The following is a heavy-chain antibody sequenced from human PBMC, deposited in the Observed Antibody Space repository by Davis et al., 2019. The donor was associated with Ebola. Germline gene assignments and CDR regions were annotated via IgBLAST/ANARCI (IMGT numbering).Heavy chain of an antibody. J-gene: IGHJ6*02. D-gene: IGHD2-15*01. CDR3: ARGYCSGGSCLVHYYYGMDV. CDR1: GFTFNNYL. CDR2: VSYDGNNQ. V-gene: IGHV3-30*03. Sequence: GESLKISCAVSGFTFNNYLVHWVRQAPGQGLEWLGFVSYDGNNQYYSDSVKGRFFVSRDNSKNTVYLQMNTLISEDTAVYYCARGYCSGGSCLVHYYYGMDVWGQGTTVTVSS.